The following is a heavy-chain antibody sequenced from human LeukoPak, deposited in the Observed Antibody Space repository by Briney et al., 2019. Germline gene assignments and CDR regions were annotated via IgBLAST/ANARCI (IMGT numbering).Heavy chain of an antibody. CDR2: ISGSGSST. CDR1: GFTFSSYA. D-gene: IGHD3-16*02. Sequence: QSGGSLRLSCAASGFTFSSYAMSWVRQAPGKGLEWLSSISGSGSSTYYADSVKGRFTISRDNSKNTLYLQMNSLRAEDTAVYYCARDYPSFDYWGQGTLVTVSS. J-gene: IGHJ4*02. V-gene: IGHV3-23*01. CDR3: ARDYPSFDY.